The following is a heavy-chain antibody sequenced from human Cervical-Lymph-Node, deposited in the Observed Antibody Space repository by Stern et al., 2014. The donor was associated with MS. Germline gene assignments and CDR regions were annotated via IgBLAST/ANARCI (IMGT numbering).Heavy chain of an antibody. CDR3: TTDSLRPI. V-gene: IGHV3-33*01. CDR1: GFNFSSYA. CDR2: IWSDGSKT. J-gene: IGHJ3*02. Sequence: VQLVESGGGVVQPGRSLRLSCTTSGFNFSSYAMHWVRQAPGKGLRWVAFIWSDGSKTHFADSVKGRFDISRDNSKNTLYLQMSSLRAEDTAVYYCTTDSLRPIWGQGTMVTVSS.